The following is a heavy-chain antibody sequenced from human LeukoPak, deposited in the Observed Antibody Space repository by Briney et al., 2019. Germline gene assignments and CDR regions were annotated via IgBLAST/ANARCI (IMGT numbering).Heavy chain of an antibody. CDR1: GDSISYFY. CDR3: ARDAHYYYGSGSYYGY. D-gene: IGHD3-10*01. V-gene: IGHV4-59*01. J-gene: IGHJ4*02. Sequence: SETLSLTCTVSGDSISYFYWGWIRQPPGKGLEWIGYIFYSGSTNYNPSLKSRVTISVDTSKNQFSLKLSSVTAADTAVYYCARDAHYYYGSGSYYGYWGQGTLVTVSS. CDR2: IFYSGST.